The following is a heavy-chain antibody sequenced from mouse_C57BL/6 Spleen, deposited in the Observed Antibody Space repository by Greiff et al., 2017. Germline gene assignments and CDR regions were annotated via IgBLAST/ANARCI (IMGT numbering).Heavy chain of an antibody. J-gene: IGHJ2*01. V-gene: IGHV14-2*01. D-gene: IGHD4-1*01. Sequence: EVKLMESGAELVKPGASVKLSCTASGFNIKDYYMHWVKQRTEQGLEWIGRIDPEDGETKYAPKFQGKATITADTSSNTAYLQLSSLTSEDTAVDYCAIWLANWDVGYFDYWGQGTTLTVSS. CDR2: IDPEDGET. CDR1: GFNIKDYY. CDR3: AIWLANWDVGYFDY.